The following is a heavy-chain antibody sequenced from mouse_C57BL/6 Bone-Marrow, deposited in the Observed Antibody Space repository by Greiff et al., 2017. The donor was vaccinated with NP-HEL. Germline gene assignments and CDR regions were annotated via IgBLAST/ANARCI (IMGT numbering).Heavy chain of an antibody. CDR1: GYTFTSYW. D-gene: IGHD2-1*01. Sequence: QVQLQQPGAELVKPGASVKLSCKASGYTFTSYWMQWVKQRPGQGLEWIGEIDPSDSYTNYKQKFKGKATLTVDTSSSTAYMQLSSLTSEDSAVYYCAIIYYGNYEAYWGQGTLVTVSA. CDR3: AIIYYGNYEAY. J-gene: IGHJ3*01. CDR2: IDPSDSYT. V-gene: IGHV1-50*01.